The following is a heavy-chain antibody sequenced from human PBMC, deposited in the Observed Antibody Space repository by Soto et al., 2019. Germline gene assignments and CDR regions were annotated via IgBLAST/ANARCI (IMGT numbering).Heavy chain of an antibody. Sequence: GESLKISCKGSGYSFTSYWIGWVRQMPGKGLEWMGIIYPGDSDTRYSPSFQGQVTISADKSISTAYLQWSSLKASDTAMYYCARHFNTNYYYYDGMDVWGQGXTVTVYS. CDR2: IYPGDSDT. D-gene: IGHD1-1*01. CDR1: GYSFTSYW. V-gene: IGHV5-51*01. J-gene: IGHJ6*02. CDR3: ARHFNTNYYYYDGMDV.